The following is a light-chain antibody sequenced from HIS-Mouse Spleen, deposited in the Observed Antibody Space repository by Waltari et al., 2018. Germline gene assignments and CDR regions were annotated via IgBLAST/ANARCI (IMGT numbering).Light chain of an antibody. CDR2: EGS. J-gene: IGLJ3*02. Sequence: QSALTQPASVSGSPGQSITISCTGTSSDVGSYNLVSWYHPGKAPKLMIYEGSKRPSGVSNRFSGSKSGNTASLTISGLQAEDEADYYCCSYAGSSTWVFGGGTKLTVL. CDR3: CSYAGSSTWV. CDR1: SSDVGSYNL. V-gene: IGLV2-23*01.